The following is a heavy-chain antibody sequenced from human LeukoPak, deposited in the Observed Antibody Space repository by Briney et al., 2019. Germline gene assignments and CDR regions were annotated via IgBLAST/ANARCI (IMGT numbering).Heavy chain of an antibody. D-gene: IGHD3-22*01. Sequence: SETLSLTCTVSGGSISSGSYYWSWIRQPAGKGLEWIGRIYTSGSTNYNPSLKSRVTISVDTSKNQFSLKLSSVTAADTAVYYCARETNTYYYDSSGYNLYYFDYWGQGTLVTVSS. CDR1: GGSISSGSYY. CDR2: IYTSGST. V-gene: IGHV4-61*02. CDR3: ARETNTYYYDSSGYNLYYFDY. J-gene: IGHJ4*02.